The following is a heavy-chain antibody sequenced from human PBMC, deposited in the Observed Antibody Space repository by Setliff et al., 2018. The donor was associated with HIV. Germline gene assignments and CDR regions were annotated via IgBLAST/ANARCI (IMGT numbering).Heavy chain of an antibody. J-gene: IGHJ5*02. CDR2: ISSSGTI. Sequence: PGGSLRLSCAASGFTFSSYSMNWVRQAPGKGLEWVSYISSSGTIYYADSVKGRFTISRDNSKNTLYLQMNSLRADDTAVYYCAALSLRTNTVYGVISTRFDPWGQGTLVTVSS. V-gene: IGHV3-48*01. CDR1: GFTFSSYS. CDR3: AALSLRTNTVYGVISTRFDP. D-gene: IGHD1-7*01.